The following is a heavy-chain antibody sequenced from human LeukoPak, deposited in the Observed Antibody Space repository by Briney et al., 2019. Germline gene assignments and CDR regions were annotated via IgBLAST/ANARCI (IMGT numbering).Heavy chain of an antibody. D-gene: IGHD5-12*01. CDR2: ISTSGGII. J-gene: IGHJ4*02. CDR3: ASHQSYGGYDY. V-gene: IGHV3-48*03. Sequence: PGGSLRLSCAASGFAFSSYEMNWVRQAPGKGLEWVSYISTSGGIIHYADSVKGRFTFSRDNAKNSVYLQMNSLRAEDTAVYYCASHQSYGGYDYWGQGTLVTVSS. CDR1: GFAFSSYE.